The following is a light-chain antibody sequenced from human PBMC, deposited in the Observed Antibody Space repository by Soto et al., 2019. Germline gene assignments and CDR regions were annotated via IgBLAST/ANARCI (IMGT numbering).Light chain of an antibody. J-gene: IGLJ3*02. CDR3: CSYAGSYTWV. CDR2: DVT. V-gene: IGLV2-11*01. Sequence: QSALTQPRSVSGSPGQSVTISCTGTSSDVGDYNYVSWYQQHPGKAPKLMIFDVTERPSGVPDRFSGSKSGNTASLTISGLQADDEADYYCCSYAGSYTWVLGGGTKLTVL. CDR1: SSDVGDYNY.